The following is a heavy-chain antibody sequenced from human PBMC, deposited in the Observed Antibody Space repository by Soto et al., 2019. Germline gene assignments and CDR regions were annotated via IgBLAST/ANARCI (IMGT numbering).Heavy chain of an antibody. CDR3: VRYRSRDYYYGMDV. D-gene: IGHD1-26*01. Sequence: GESLKISCEGSGYSFDNYWIGWVRQMPGKGLEWMAIIYPADSDSRYSPSLQGQVTISADQSISTAYLQWSSLRASDTAIYYCVRYRSRDYYYGMDVWGQGTTVTVSS. V-gene: IGHV5-51*01. CDR2: IYPADSDS. J-gene: IGHJ6*02. CDR1: GYSFDNYW.